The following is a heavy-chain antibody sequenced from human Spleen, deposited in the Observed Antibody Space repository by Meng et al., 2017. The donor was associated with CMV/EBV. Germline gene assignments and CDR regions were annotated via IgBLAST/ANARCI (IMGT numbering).Heavy chain of an antibody. CDR2: IRYDRSNK. Sequence: SGFTFSTSGMHWVRQAPGKGLEWVAFIRYDRSNKYYADSVKGRFTISRDNSKTTLYLQMNSLRAEDTAVYYCARPPYDFWSGWGWFDPWGQGTLVTVSS. CDR1: GFTFSTSG. J-gene: IGHJ5*02. D-gene: IGHD3-3*01. CDR3: ARPPYDFWSGWGWFDP. V-gene: IGHV3-30*02.